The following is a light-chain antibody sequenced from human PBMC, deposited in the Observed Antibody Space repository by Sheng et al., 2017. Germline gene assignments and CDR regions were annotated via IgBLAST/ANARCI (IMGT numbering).Light chain of an antibody. CDR1: SSDIGGYNY. V-gene: IGLV2-14*03. Sequence: QSALTQPASVSGSPGQSITISCTGTSSDIGGYNYVSWYQQHPGKAPKLMMSDVSIRPSGVSNRFSGSKSGNTASLTISGLQAEDEADYYCCSYTSGGTLVVFGGGTKLTVL. J-gene: IGLJ2*01. CDR3: CSYTSGGTLVV. CDR2: DVS.